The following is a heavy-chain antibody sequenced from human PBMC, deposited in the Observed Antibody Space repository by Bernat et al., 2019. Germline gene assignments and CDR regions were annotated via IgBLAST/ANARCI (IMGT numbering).Heavy chain of an antibody. CDR1: GFTFSSYG. Sequence: QVQLVESGGGVVQPGRSLRLSCAASGFTFSSYGMHWVRQAPGKGLEWVAVISYDGSNKYYADSVKGRFTISRDNSKNTLYLQMNSLRAEDTAVYYCAKTAQWRGDYYYYGMDVWGQGTTVTVSS. V-gene: IGHV3-30*18. CDR2: ISYDGSNK. J-gene: IGHJ6*02. D-gene: IGHD6-19*01. CDR3: AKTAQWRGDYYYYGMDV.